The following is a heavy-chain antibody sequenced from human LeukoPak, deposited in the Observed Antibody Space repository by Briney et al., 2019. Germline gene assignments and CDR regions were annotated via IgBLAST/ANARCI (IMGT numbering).Heavy chain of an antibody. CDR2: ISYDGSNK. V-gene: IGHV3-30-3*01. CDR1: GFTFXSYA. Sequence: SXXLSXAXXGFTFXSYAMHWVRQAPGKGLEWVAVISYDGSNKYYADSVKGRFTISRDNSKNTLYLQMNSLRAEDTAVYYCARDRITEGHYYYYYGMDVWGQGTTVTVSS. CDR3: ARDRITEGHYYYYYGMDV. D-gene: IGHD1-20*01. J-gene: IGHJ6*02.